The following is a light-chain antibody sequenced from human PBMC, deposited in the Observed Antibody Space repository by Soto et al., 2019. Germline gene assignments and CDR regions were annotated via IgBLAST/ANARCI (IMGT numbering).Light chain of an antibody. J-gene: IGLJ2*01. CDR3: AAWDDSLSGVV. V-gene: IGLV1-47*01. CDR1: ITNIGSNY. CDR2: RND. Sequence: QCVLTQPPSASGTPGQRVTISCSGSITNIGSNYVYRYQQLPGTAPKLLIYRNDQRPSGVPDRIYGSKSGTSASLAISGLRSEDEADYHCAAWDDSLSGVVFGGWTKLTVL.